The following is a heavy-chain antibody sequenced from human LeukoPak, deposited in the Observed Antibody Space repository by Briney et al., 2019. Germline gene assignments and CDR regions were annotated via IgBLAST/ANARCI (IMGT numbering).Heavy chain of an antibody. CDR2: ISPDGNRE. Sequence: GSLRLSCAASGLTFSSYWMTWVRQGPGKGLEWVATISPDGNRENYVDSVKGRFSISRDNAKNSLFLQMRSLRAEGTAMYYCASTFPYCSSGTCALGGQGTLVTVSS. J-gene: IGHJ4*02. CDR3: ASTFPYCSSGTCAL. CDR1: GLTFSSYW. V-gene: IGHV3-7*01. D-gene: IGHD2-15*01.